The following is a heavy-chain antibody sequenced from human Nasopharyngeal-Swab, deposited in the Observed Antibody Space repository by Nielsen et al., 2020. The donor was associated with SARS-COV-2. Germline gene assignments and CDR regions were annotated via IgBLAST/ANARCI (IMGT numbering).Heavy chain of an antibody. CDR3: ARDRVLFWSGLIDY. V-gene: IGHV1-2*02. J-gene: IGHJ4*02. CDR2: INPNSGGT. D-gene: IGHD3-3*01. Sequence: ASVKVSCKASGYTFTGYYMHWVRQAPGQGLEWMGWINPNSGGTNYAQKFQGRVTMTRDTSISTAYMELSSLRSEDTAVYYCARDRVLFWSGLIDYWGQGTLVTVSS. CDR1: GYTFTGYY.